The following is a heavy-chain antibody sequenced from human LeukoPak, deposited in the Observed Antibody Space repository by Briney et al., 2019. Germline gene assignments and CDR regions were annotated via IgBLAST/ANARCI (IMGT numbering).Heavy chain of an antibody. CDR1: GFTFSTYW. J-gene: IGHJ3*02. CDR2: ISSSSSYI. CDR3: ARDHYYYDSSGSHDAFDI. V-gene: IGHV3-21*01. Sequence: GGSLRLSCAASGFTFSTYWMNWVRQAPGKGLEWVSSISSSSSYIYYADSVKGRFTISRDNAKNSLYLQMNSLRAEDTAVYYCARDHYYYDSSGSHDAFDIWGQGTMVTVSS. D-gene: IGHD3-22*01.